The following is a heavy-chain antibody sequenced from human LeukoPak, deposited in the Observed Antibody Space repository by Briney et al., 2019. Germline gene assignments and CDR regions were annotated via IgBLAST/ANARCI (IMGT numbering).Heavy chain of an antibody. Sequence: PSEXXXXTCTVXXXSXXSXYWSWIRQPAGKGLEWIGRIYTSGSTNYNTSLKRRGNMSVETTKKQYSLMRSSVTAADTAVYYCARDPTKDYYGSWFDPWGQGTLVTVSS. CDR3: ARDPTKDYYGSWFDP. V-gene: IGHV4-4*07. CDR2: IYTSGST. CDR1: XXSXXSXY. D-gene: IGHD3-10*01. J-gene: IGHJ5*02.